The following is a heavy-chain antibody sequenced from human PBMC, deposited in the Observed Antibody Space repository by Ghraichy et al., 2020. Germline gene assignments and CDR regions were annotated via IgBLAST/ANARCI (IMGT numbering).Heavy chain of an antibody. CDR2: IDPRADST. D-gene: IGHD6-6*01. V-gene: IGHV1-46*01. CDR1: GYSFTSYY. Sequence: ASVKVSSKPSGYSFTSYYIHWVRQVPGQGLEWMGIIDPRADSTIYAQKFQGRLTVTRDVSTSTVYMELNSLRSEDTAVYYCARVPRSIAAEEWGQGTLVTVSS. J-gene: IGHJ4*02. CDR3: ARVPRSIAAEE.